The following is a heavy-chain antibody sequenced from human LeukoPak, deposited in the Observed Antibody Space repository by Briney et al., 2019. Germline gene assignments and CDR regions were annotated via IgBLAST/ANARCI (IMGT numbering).Heavy chain of an antibody. Sequence: GGSLRLSCAASGFTFSGFSMSWVRQSPTKGLEWVANIKQDGSERYYVDSVKGRFTISRDNAKNSLSLQMNNLRVEDTAVYYCAKAGSHWHYVYWGQGTVVTVSS. CDR3: AKAGSHWHYVY. CDR2: IKQDGSER. D-gene: IGHD3-10*01. J-gene: IGHJ4*02. CDR1: GFTFSGFS. V-gene: IGHV3-7*01.